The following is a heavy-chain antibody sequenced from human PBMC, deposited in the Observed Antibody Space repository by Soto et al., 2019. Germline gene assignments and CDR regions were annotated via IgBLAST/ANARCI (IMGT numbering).Heavy chain of an antibody. J-gene: IGHJ1*01. V-gene: IGHV3-15*01. CDR3: TTDWPYYYDTHPVQH. Sequence: AGSLRLSCAASGFTFSNAWMSWVRQAPGKGLEWVGRIKSKTDGGTTDYAAPVKGRFTISRDDSKNTLYLQMNSLKTEDTAVYYCTTDWPYYYDTHPVQHWGQGTLVTVSS. D-gene: IGHD3-22*01. CDR1: GFTFSNAW. CDR2: IKSKTDGGTT.